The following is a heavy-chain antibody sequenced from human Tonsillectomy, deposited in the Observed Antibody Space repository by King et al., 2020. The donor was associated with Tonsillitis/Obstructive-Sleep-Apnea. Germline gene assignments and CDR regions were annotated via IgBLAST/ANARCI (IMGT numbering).Heavy chain of an antibody. CDR1: GFTFSSYS. CDR2: ISSDLTTI. Sequence: VQLVESGGGLVQPGGSLRLSCAASGFTFSSYSMNWVRQAPGKGLEWVSYISSDLTTIYYADSVRGRFTISRDNAKNSVYLQMNSLRDEDTAVYYCVRESCSGVRCARDYWGQGTLVTVSA. D-gene: IGHD2-15*01. J-gene: IGHJ4*02. V-gene: IGHV3-48*02. CDR3: VRESCSGVRCARDY.